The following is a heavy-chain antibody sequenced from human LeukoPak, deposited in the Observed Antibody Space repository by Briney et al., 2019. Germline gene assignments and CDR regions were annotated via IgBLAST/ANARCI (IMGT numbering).Heavy chain of an antibody. J-gene: IGHJ5*02. Sequence: GGSLRLSCAASGFTFSSYEMNWVRQAPGRGLEWVSYISSSGSTIYYADSVKGRFTISRDNAKNSLYLQMNSLRAEATAVYYCAREKRDIVVVVAATGWFDPWGQGTLVTVSS. CDR2: ISSSGSTI. CDR1: GFTFSSYE. CDR3: AREKRDIVVVVAATGWFDP. V-gene: IGHV3-48*03. D-gene: IGHD2-15*01.